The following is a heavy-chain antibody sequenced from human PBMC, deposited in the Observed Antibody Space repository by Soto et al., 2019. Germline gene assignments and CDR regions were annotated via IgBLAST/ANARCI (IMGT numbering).Heavy chain of an antibody. CDR3: AREVSSSRYGMDV. D-gene: IGHD6-6*01. CDR2: ISAYNGNT. Sequence: ASVKVACKASGYTFTSYAMHWVRLAPGQRLEWMGWISAYNGNTNYAQKLQGRVTMTTDTSTSTAYMELRSLRSDDTAVYYCAREVSSSRYGMDVWGQGTTVTVSS. V-gene: IGHV1-18*01. J-gene: IGHJ6*02. CDR1: GYTFTSYA.